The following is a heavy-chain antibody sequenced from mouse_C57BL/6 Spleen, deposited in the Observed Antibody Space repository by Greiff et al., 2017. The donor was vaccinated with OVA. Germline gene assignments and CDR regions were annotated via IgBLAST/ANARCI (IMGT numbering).Heavy chain of an antibody. CDR3: ARWPYDYSWFAY. Sequence: VQLQQPGAELVKPGASVKLSCKASGYTFTSYWMHWVKQRPGQGLEWIGMIHPNSGSTNYNEKFKSKATLTVDKSSSTAYMQLSSLTSEDSAVYYCARWPYDYSWFAYWGQGTLVTVSA. CDR1: GYTFTSYW. D-gene: IGHD2-4*01. J-gene: IGHJ3*01. V-gene: IGHV1-64*01. CDR2: IHPNSGST.